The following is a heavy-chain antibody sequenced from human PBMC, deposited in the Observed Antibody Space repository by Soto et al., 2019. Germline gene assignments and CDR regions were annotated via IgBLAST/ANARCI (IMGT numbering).Heavy chain of an antibody. Sequence: PGGSLRLSCSASGVPFSNHAMHWVRQAPGKGLEYVSAINYNGGTTYYLDSVKGRFTIPRKNSKNTLYLKMSSQKVEDTAIYHCVTGGGIEARNLALWGQGTLVTVSS. V-gene: IGHV3-64D*06. D-gene: IGHD3-16*01. J-gene: IGHJ4*02. CDR2: INYNGGTT. CDR1: GVPFSNHA. CDR3: VTGGGIEARNLAL.